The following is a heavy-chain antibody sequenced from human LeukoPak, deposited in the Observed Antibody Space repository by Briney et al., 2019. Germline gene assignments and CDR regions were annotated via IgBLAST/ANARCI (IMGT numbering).Heavy chain of an antibody. Sequence: GGSLRLSCSASGFTFSSYAMHWVRQAPGKGLEWVSAISGSGGSTYYADSVKGRFTISRDNSKNTLYLQMNSLRAEDTAVYYCAKDRGRVTMVRGVIDYWGQGTLVTVSS. V-gene: IGHV3-23*01. J-gene: IGHJ4*02. CDR3: AKDRGRVTMVRGVIDY. CDR1: GFTFSSYA. CDR2: ISGSGGST. D-gene: IGHD3-10*01.